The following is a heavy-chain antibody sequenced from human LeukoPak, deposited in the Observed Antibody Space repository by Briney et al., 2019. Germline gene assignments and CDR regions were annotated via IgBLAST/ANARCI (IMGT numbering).Heavy chain of an antibody. Sequence: PSETLSLTCVVNNGSFTEYFWSWIRQPPGKGLEWIGEVYHSGSTNYNPSLKSRLSISTDMSKKQFSLKLNSVTAADTAVYYCAREKFLGRLTRALDTWGQGTLVTVSS. CDR2: VYHSGST. CDR1: NGSFTEYF. CDR3: AREKFLGRLTRALDT. D-gene: IGHD3-3*01. J-gene: IGHJ5*02. V-gene: IGHV4-34*01.